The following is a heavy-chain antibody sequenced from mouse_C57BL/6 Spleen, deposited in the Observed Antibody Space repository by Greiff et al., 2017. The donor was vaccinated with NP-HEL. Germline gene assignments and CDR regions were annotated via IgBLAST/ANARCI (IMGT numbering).Heavy chain of an antibody. D-gene: IGHD4-1*01. J-gene: IGHJ4*01. Sequence: QVQLKESGAELVRPGASVTLSCKASGYTFTDYEMHWVKQTPVHGLEWIGAIDPETGGTAYNQKFKGKAILTADKSSSTAYMELRSLTSEDSAVYYCTRCPLGRYAMDYWGQGTSVTVSS. CDR1: GYTFTDYE. V-gene: IGHV1-15*01. CDR3: TRCPLGRYAMDY. CDR2: IDPETGGT.